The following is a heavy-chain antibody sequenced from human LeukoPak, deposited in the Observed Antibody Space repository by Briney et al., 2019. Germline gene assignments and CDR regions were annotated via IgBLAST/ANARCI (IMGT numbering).Heavy chain of an antibody. CDR2: IYYSGST. Sequence: GSLRLSCAASGFTFSSYAMSWVRQAPGKGLEWIGSIYYSGSTYYNPSLKSRVTISVDTSKNQFSLKLSSVTAADTAVYYCATKDYGDYEDYFDYWGQGTLVTVSS. J-gene: IGHJ4*02. D-gene: IGHD4-17*01. CDR3: ATKDYGDYEDYFDY. CDR1: GFTFSSYA. V-gene: IGHV4-59*05.